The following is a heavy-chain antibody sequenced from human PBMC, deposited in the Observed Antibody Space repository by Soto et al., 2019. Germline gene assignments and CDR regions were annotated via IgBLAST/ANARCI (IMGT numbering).Heavy chain of an antibody. CDR1: GGSISSGGYS. CDR2: IYHSGST. V-gene: IGHV4-30-2*01. CDR3: ARSGYSSSFDY. J-gene: IGHJ4*02. D-gene: IGHD6-13*01. Sequence: SETLSLTCAVSGGSISSGGYSWIWIRQPPGKGLEWIGYIYHSGSTYYNPSLKSRVTISVDRSKNQFSLKLSSVTAADTAVYYCARSGYSSSFDYWGQGTLVTVSS.